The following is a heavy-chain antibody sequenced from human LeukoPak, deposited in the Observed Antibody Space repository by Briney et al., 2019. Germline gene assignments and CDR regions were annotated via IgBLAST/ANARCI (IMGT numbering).Heavy chain of an antibody. CDR2: IYPGDSDT. D-gene: IGHD6-19*01. Sequence: GESLKISCKGSGYSFTSYWIGWVRQMPGKGLEWMGIIYPGDSDTRYSPSFQGQVTISADKSISTAYLQWSSLKASDTAMYYCARISAVAGIFVESWFDPRGQGTLVTVSS. V-gene: IGHV5-51*01. CDR3: ARISAVAGIFVESWFDP. J-gene: IGHJ5*02. CDR1: GYSFTSYW.